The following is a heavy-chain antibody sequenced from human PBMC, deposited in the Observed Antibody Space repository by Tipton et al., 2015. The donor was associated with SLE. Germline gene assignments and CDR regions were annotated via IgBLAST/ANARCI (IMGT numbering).Heavy chain of an antibody. Sequence: TLSLTCTVSGGSISSGSYYWSWIRQPAGKGLEWIGYIYTSGSTNYNPSLKSRVTISVDTSKNQFSLKLSSVTAADTAVYYCARNPYYYGSGLDYWGQGTLVTVSS. CDR2: IYTSGST. J-gene: IGHJ4*02. V-gene: IGHV4-61*09. D-gene: IGHD3-10*01. CDR1: GGSISSGSYY. CDR3: ARNPYYYGSGLDY.